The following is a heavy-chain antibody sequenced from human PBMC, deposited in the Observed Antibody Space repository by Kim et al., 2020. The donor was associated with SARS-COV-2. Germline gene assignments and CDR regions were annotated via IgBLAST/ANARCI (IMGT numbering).Heavy chain of an antibody. V-gene: IGHV3-33*06. D-gene: IGHD1-1*01. Sequence: YADSEKGRFTNSRDNSKNTLYLQMNSLRAEDTAVYYCAKSRERIDWYFDLWGRGTLVTVSS. J-gene: IGHJ2*01. CDR3: AKSRERIDWYFDL.